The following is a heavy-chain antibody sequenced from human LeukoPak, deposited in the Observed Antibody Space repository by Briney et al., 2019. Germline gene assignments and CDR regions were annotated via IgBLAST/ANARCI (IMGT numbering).Heavy chain of an antibody. CDR2: IYHSGST. CDR3: ARDHCSSSSCLDI. J-gene: IGHJ3*02. D-gene: IGHD2-15*01. Sequence: PETLSLTCTVSGGSISSYYWSWIRQPPGKGLEWIGSIYHSGSTYYNPSLKSRVTISVDTSKNQFSLKLSSVTAADTAVYYCARDHCSSSSCLDIWGQGTMVTVSS. CDR1: GGSISSYY. V-gene: IGHV4-38-2*02.